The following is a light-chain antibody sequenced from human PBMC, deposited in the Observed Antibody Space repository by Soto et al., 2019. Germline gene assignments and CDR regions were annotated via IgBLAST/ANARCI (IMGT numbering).Light chain of an antibody. CDR2: EGS. CDR1: SSDVGNYNL. Sequence: QSALTQPASVSGSPGQSITISCTGTSSDVGNYNLVSWYQQHPGKAPKLMIYEGSKRPSGVSNRFSGSKSGNTASLTISILQAEDEADYYCCSYAGSSXYVFGTGTKV. V-gene: IGLV2-23*01. J-gene: IGLJ1*01. CDR3: CSYAGSSXYV.